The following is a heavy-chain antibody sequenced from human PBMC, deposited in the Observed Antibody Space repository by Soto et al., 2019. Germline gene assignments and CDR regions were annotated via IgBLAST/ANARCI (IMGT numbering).Heavy chain of an antibody. D-gene: IGHD3-9*01. J-gene: IGHJ4*02. CDR3: ARDREPDGIWTFDS. CDR1: GFTLDKYS. V-gene: IGHV3-53*01. Sequence: GSLRLSCAAFGFTLDKYSMGWVRQAPGKGLEWVAESFSSGGTQYADSVKGRFTISRDNSRNMVFLQMNGLRVEGTALYYCARDREPDGIWTFDSWGQAALVTVSS. CDR2: SFSSGGT.